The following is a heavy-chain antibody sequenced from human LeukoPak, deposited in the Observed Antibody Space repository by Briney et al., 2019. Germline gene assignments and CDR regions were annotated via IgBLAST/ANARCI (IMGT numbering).Heavy chain of an antibody. CDR1: GYTFTGYY. CDR3: ARERVEDYYYYGMDV. CDR2: INPNSGGT. Sequence: ASVKVSCKASGYTFTGYYMHWVRQAPGQGLEWMGWINPNSGGTNSAQKFQGRVTMTRDTSISTAYMELSRLRSDDTAVYYCARERVEDYYYYGMDVWGQGTTVTVSS. J-gene: IGHJ6*02. D-gene: IGHD2-15*01. V-gene: IGHV1-2*02.